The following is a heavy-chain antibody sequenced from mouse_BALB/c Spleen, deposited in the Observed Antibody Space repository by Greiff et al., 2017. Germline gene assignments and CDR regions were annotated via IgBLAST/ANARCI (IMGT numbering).Heavy chain of an antibody. V-gene: IGHV1-7*01. D-gene: IGHD2-1*01. CDR3: ARGEMVTSYYAMDY. J-gene: IGHJ4*01. CDR1: GYTFTSYW. CDR2: INPSTGYT. Sequence: QVQLKQSGAELAKPGASVKMSCKASGYTFTSYWMHWVHQRPGQGLEWIGYINPSTGYTEYNQKFKDKATLTADKSSSTAYMQLSSLTSEDSAVYYCARGEMVTSYYAMDYWGQGTSVTVSS.